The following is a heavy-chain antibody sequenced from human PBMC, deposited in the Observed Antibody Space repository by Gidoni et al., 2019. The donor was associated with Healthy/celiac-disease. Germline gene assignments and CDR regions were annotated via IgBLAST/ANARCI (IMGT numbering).Heavy chain of an antibody. D-gene: IGHD1-26*01. Sequence: QVQLVESGGGVVQPGRALRLSCSASGCTFSSYALHWVRQAPAQGLEWVAFISYDGSNKYYADSVKCRFTISRDNSKNTLYLQMNSLRAEATAVYYCARDLASGSYYSALSDYWGQGPLVTVSS. J-gene: IGHJ4*02. CDR2: ISYDGSNK. V-gene: IGHV3-30-3*01. CDR3: ARDLASGSYYSALSDY. CDR1: GCTFSSYA.